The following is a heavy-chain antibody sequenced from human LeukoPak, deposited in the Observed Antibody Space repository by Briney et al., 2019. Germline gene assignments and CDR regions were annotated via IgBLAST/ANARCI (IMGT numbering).Heavy chain of an antibody. V-gene: IGHV3-66*01. CDR1: GFTVSSNY. J-gene: IGHJ6*02. D-gene: IGHD5-24*01. Sequence: GGSLRLSCAASGFTVSSNYMSWVRQAPGKGLEWVSLIYSGGSTYYADSVKGRVTISKDNSKNTLYLKMNSLRAEETAVYYCASRDKGYSYGMDVWGQGTTVTVSS. CDR3: ASRDKGYSYGMDV. CDR2: IYSGGST.